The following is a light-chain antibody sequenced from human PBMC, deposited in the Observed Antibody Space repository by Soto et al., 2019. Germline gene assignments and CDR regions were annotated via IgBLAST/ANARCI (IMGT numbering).Light chain of an antibody. CDR3: QAYDYSLTAFV. V-gene: IGLV1-40*01. J-gene: IGLJ3*02. CDR1: NSNLGAGYD. CDR2: GNR. Sequence: QSVLTQPPSVSVAPGQRVTISCTGNNSNLGAGYDVHWYQQLPGAAPKLVIFGNRNRPSGVPERFSGSKSGTSASLAITGLQAEDEDDYYCQAYDYSLTAFVFGGGTKLTVL.